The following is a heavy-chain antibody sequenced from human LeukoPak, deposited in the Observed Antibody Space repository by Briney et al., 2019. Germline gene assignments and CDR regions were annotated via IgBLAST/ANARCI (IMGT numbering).Heavy chain of an antibody. CDR1: GYTFAGYY. J-gene: IGHJ4*02. CDR2: INPNSGGT. CDR3: ARDRHRYSGYDLGY. V-gene: IGHV1-2*06. Sequence: ASVKVSCKASGYTFAGYYMHWVRQAPGQGLEWMGRINPNSGGTNYAQKFQGRVTMTRDTSISTAYMELSRLRSDDTAVYYCARDRHRYSGYDLGYWGQGTLVTVSS. D-gene: IGHD5-12*01.